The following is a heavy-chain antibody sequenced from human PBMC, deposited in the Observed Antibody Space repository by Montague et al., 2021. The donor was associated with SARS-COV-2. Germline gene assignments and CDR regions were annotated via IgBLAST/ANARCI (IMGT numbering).Heavy chain of an antibody. CDR3: ARDYGDYSYYYGLDV. CDR1: GDSISSGTSY. J-gene: IGHJ6*02. D-gene: IGHD4-17*01. CDR2: IFPTGNT. V-gene: IGHV4-61*02. Sequence: TLSLTCTVSGDSISSGTSYWSWIRQPAGKGLEVIGRIFPTGNTDYNPSLESRVSISLDTSKNQFSLKVSSVTAADTAVYYCARDYGDYSYYYGLDVWGQGTTVTVSS.